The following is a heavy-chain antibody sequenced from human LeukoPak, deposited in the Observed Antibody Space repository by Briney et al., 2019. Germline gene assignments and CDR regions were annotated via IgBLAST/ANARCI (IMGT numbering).Heavy chain of an antibody. V-gene: IGHV1-69*05. D-gene: IGHD3-3*01. CDR1: GGTFSSYA. J-gene: IGHJ3*02. CDR2: IIPIFGTA. CDR3: ATRKEYYDFWSGYPPGGDAFDI. Sequence: SVKVSCKASGGTFSSYAISWVRQAPGQGLEWMGGIIPIFGTANYAQKFQGRVTITTDESTSTAYMELSSLRSEDTAVYYCATRKEYYDFWSGYPPGGDAFDIWGQGTMVTVSS.